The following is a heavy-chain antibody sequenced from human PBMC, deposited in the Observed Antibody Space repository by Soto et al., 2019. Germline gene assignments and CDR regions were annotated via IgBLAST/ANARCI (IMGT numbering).Heavy chain of an antibody. Sequence: ASVKVSCKASGYTFTNYAIHWVRQAPGQMPEWMGWINVDKGNTKHTQKFQGRVTITRDAYASRAYMELSSLRSEDTAVYYCARDPAAAAYYFASWGQGTLVTSPQ. CDR1: GYTFTNYA. V-gene: IGHV1-3*01. CDR3: ARDPAAAAYYFAS. CDR2: INVDKGNT. J-gene: IGHJ4*02. D-gene: IGHD6-13*01.